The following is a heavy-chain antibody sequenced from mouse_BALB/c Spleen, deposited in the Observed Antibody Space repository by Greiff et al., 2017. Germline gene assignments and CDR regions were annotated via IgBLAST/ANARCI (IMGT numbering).Heavy chain of an antibody. Sequence: VQRVESGAELARPGASVKMSCKASGYTFTSYTMHWVKQRPGQGLEWIGYINPSSGYTNYNQKFKDKATLTADKSSSTAYMQLSSLTSEDSAVYYCARYGRFAYWGQGTLVTVSA. CDR1: GYTFTSYT. D-gene: IGHD1-1*02. CDR2: INPSSGYT. CDR3: ARYGRFAY. V-gene: IGHV1-4*01. J-gene: IGHJ3*01.